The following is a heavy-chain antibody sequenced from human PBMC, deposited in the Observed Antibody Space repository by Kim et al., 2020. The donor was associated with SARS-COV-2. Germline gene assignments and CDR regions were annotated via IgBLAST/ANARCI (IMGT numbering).Heavy chain of an antibody. CDR2: IDPSGTT. Sequence: SETLSLTCAVSGVTFSGYYWSWVRQAPGKGLEWIGDIDPSGTTNYNPSLESQVAISGDTSQDQFFLRLSSLTAADTATYYCVYRGRGYRSFFDYWGQGTLVTGSS. J-gene: IGHJ4*02. CDR3: VYRGRGYRSFFDY. D-gene: IGHD5-18*01. V-gene: IGHV4-34*08. CDR1: GVTFSGYY.